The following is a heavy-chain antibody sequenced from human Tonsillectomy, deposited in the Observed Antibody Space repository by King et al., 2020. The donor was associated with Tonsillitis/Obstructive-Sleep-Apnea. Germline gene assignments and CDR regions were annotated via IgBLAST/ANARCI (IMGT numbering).Heavy chain of an antibody. V-gene: IGHV4-59*01. J-gene: IGHJ6*03. Sequence: QLQESGPGLVNPSETLSLTCTVSTGSISSYYWSWIRQPPGKGLEWIGYIYYSGRTYYNPSLKSRVTISVDTSKNQFSLNVSSVTAADTAVYYCARVVGYYCYVDVWGKGTTVTVSS. CDR2: IYYSGRT. CDR1: TGSISSYY. D-gene: IGHD2-15*01. CDR3: ARVVGYYCYVDV.